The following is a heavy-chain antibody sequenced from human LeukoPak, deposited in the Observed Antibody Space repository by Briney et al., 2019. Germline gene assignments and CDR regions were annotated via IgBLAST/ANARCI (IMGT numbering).Heavy chain of an antibody. J-gene: IGHJ4*02. CDR3: AKDYRQQLVPFDY. CDR1: GFTFSSYG. D-gene: IGHD6-13*01. CDR2: ISYDGSNK. V-gene: IGHV3-30*18. Sequence: GGSLRLSCAASGFTFSSYGMHWVRQAPGKGLEWVAVISYDGSNKYYADSVKGRFTISRDNSRSTLYLQMNSLRAEDTAVYYCAKDYRQQLVPFDYWGQGTLVTVSS.